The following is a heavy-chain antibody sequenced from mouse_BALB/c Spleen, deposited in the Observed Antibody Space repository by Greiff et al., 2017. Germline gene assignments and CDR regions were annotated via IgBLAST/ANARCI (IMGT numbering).Heavy chain of an antibody. J-gene: IGHJ1*01. D-gene: IGHD1-1*01. Sequence: EVQLQQSGAELVKPGASVKLSCTASGFNIKDTYMHWVKQRPEQGLEWIGRIDPANGNTKYDPKFQGKATITADTSSNTAYLQLSSLTSEDTAVYYCARDGPLYYGSSYGYFDVWGAGTTVTVSS. V-gene: IGHV14-3*02. CDR1: GFNIKDTY. CDR3: ARDGPLYYGSSYGYFDV. CDR2: IDPANGNT.